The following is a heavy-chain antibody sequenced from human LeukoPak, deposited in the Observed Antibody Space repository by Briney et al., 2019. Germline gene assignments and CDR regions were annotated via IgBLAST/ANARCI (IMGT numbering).Heavy chain of an antibody. CDR3: ARDPLRYFDWLPDPPGSY. D-gene: IGHD3-9*01. Sequence: PSETLSLTCAVYGGSFSGYYWSWIRQPPGKGLEWIGEINHSGSTNYNPSLKSRVTISVDTSKNQFSLKLSSVTAADTAVYYCARDPLRYFDWLPDPPGSYWGQGTLVTVSS. CDR1: GGSFSGYY. CDR2: INHSGST. J-gene: IGHJ4*02. V-gene: IGHV4-34*01.